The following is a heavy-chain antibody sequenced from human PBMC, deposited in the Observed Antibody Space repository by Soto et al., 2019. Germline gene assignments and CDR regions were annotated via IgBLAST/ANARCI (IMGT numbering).Heavy chain of an antibody. CDR3: AREAGVPPLWSYYYYMDV. J-gene: IGHJ6*03. CDR1: GYTFTSYD. V-gene: IGHV1-8*01. D-gene: IGHD1-1*01. CDR2: MNPNSGNT. Sequence: ASVKVSCKASGYTFTSYDINWVRQATGQGLEWMGWMNPNSGNTGYAQKFQGRVTMTKDTSMSTACMELSSLRSEDTAVYYCAREAGVPPLWSYYYYMDVWGKGTTVTVSS.